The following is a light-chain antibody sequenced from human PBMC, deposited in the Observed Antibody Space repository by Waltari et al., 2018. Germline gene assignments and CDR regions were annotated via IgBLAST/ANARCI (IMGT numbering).Light chain of an antibody. CDR2: HAP. CDR3: QQRGTWPPIT. V-gene: IGKV3-11*01. CDR1: QSVTNY. Sequence: EIVLTQSPLILSLSPGEKATISCSASQSVTNYLAWYQQRPGQAPSLRIYHAPNRATGIPARFSGSGSGTDFTLTINSLEPEDFSVYCCQQRGTWPPITDGQGTRLEIK. J-gene: IGKJ5*01.